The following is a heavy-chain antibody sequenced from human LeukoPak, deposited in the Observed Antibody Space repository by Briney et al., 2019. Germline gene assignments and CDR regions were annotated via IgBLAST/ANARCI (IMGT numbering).Heavy chain of an antibody. Sequence: GGSLRLSCEGSGFTFSSYGMSWVRQAPGKGLEWVASISGSGGSTYYADSVKGRFTISRDNSRNTLYLQMNSLRAEDTAVYYCAKDNRGSLNWFDPWGQGTLVIVSS. CDR3: AKDNRGSLNWFDP. V-gene: IGHV3-23*01. D-gene: IGHD1-26*01. CDR1: GFTFSSYG. J-gene: IGHJ5*02. CDR2: ISGSGGST.